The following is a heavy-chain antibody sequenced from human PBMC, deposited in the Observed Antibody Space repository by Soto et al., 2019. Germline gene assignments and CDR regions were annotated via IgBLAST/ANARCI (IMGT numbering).Heavy chain of an antibody. CDR2: INHSGST. J-gene: IGHJ3*02. CDR3: ARDSTRRGACDI. CDR1: HGSFSVYY. D-gene: IGHD4-4*01. V-gene: IGHV4-34*01. Sequence: SETLSLTCAIYHGSFSVYYWIWIRQSPGEGLEWIGEINHSGSTNYNPSLKSRVTMSVDASKNQFSLKLSPVTAADTAVYYCARDSTRRGACDIWGQGTTVTVSS.